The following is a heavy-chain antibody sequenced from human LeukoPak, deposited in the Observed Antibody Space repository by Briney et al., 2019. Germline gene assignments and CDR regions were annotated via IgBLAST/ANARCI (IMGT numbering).Heavy chain of an antibody. CDR3: AKAGAFDI. J-gene: IGHJ3*02. CDR2: ISGSGCST. Sequence: GGSLRLSCAASGFTFSSYSMIGVRQPPGKAREGVAAISGSGCSTYYPASVKGRFTISRDNSKNTLYLQMNSLRAEDTAVYYCAKAGAFDIWGQGTMVTVSS. V-gene: IGHV3-23*01. CDR1: GFTFSSYS.